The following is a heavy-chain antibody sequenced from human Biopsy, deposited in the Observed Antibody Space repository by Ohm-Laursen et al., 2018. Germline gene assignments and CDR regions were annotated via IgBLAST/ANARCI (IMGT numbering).Heavy chain of an antibody. D-gene: IGHD2-8*02. CDR3: ARATNGTGWACCYFYGMDV. CDR2: IYYSGST. J-gene: IGHJ6*02. V-gene: IGHV4-59*01. CDR1: GGSISSDY. Sequence: SETLSLTCTVSGGSISSDYWSCHRQTPGQGLEWIGYIYYSGSTNYNPSLKSRVTISVDTSKNQFSLRLNSVTAADTTVYYCARATNGTGWACCYFYGMDVWGQGTTVTVSS.